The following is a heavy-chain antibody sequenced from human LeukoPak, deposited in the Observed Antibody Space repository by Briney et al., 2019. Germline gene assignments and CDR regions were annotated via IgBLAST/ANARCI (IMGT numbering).Heavy chain of an antibody. J-gene: IGHJ3*02. CDR3: ARGPAGAFDI. Sequence: SGTLSLTCAVSGGSLSSSYYWGWIRQPPGKGLEWIGSIYYSGSTYYNPSLKSRVTISVDTSKNQFSLKLSSVTAADTAVYYCARGPAGAFDIWGQGTMVTVSS. CDR2: IYYSGST. CDR1: GGSLSSSYY. V-gene: IGHV4-39*07.